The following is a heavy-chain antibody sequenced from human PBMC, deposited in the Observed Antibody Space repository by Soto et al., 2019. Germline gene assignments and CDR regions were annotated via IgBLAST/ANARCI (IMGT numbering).Heavy chain of an antibody. Sequence: ASVKVSCKVSGYTLTELSMHWVRQAPGKGLEWMGGFDPEDGETIYAQKFQGRVTMTEDTSTDTAYMGLSSLRSEDTAVYYCATVRPTRYSSSSGWFDPWGQGTLVTVSS. V-gene: IGHV1-24*01. CDR3: ATVRPTRYSSSSGWFDP. CDR2: FDPEDGET. J-gene: IGHJ5*02. CDR1: GYTLTELS. D-gene: IGHD6-6*01.